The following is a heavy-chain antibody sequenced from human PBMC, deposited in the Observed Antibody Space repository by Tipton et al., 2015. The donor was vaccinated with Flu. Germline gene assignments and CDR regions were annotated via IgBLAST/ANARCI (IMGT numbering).Heavy chain of an antibody. J-gene: IGHJ4*02. Sequence: TLSLTCAVYGGSFSGYYWSWIRQPPGKGLEWIGEINHSGSTNYNPSLKSRVTISVDTSKNQFSLKLSSVTAADTAVYYCARGSSGSYYLDYWGQGTLVTVSS. D-gene: IGHD1-26*01. CDR2: INHSGST. V-gene: IGHV4-34*01. CDR1: GGSFSGYY. CDR3: ARGSSGSYYLDY.